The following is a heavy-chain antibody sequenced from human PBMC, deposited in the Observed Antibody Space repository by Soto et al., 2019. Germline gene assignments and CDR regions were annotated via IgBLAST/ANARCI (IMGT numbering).Heavy chain of an antibody. V-gene: IGHV3-48*02. CDR1: GFTFSSYS. J-gene: IGHJ5*02. Sequence: EVQLVESGGGLVQPGGSLRLSCAASGFTFSSYSMNWVRQAPGKGLEWVSYISSSSSTIYYTDSVKGRFTISRDNAKNSLYLQMNSLRDEDTAVYYCARVPSGVWNWFDPWGQGTLVTVSS. D-gene: IGHD2-8*01. CDR3: ARVPSGVWNWFDP. CDR2: ISSSSSTI.